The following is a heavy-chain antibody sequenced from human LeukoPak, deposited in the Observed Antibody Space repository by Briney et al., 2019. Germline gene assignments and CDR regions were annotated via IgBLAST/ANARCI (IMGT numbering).Heavy chain of an antibody. Sequence: VASVKVSCKASGYTFTGYYMHWVRQAPGQGLEWMGWINPNSGGTNYAQKFQGRVTMTRDTSISTAYMELSRLRSDDTAVYYCARERRSVVCSGSYHYYYGMDVWGQGTTVTVSS. J-gene: IGHJ6*02. V-gene: IGHV1-2*02. CDR3: ARERRSVVCSGSYHYYYGMDV. D-gene: IGHD1-26*01. CDR1: GYTFTGYY. CDR2: INPNSGGT.